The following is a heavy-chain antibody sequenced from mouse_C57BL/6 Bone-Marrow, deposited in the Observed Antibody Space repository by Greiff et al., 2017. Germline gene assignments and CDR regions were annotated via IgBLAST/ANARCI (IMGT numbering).Heavy chain of an antibody. CDR3: ARSLWYYVAHHWYFDV. CDR2: ISYSGST. V-gene: IGHV3-8*01. D-gene: IGHD1-1*01. J-gene: IGHJ1*03. Sequence: EVQRVESGPGLAKPSQTLSLTCSVTGYSITSDYWNWIRKFPGNKLEYMGYISYSGSTYYNPSLKSRISITRDTSKNQYYLQLNSVTTEDTATYYCARSLWYYVAHHWYFDVWGTGTTVTVSS. CDR1: GYSITSDY.